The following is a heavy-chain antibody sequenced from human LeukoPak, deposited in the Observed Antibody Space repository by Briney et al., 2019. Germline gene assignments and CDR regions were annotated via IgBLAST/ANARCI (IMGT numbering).Heavy chain of an antibody. V-gene: IGHV3-23*01. CDR3: ANTTTEPPGWFDP. J-gene: IGHJ5*02. CDR1: GFTFSSYA. CDR2: ISGRGVST. D-gene: IGHD4-11*01. Sequence: GGSLRLSCAASGFTFSSYAMSWVRQAPGKGLEWVSAISGRGVSTYYADSVKGRFTISRDNSKNTLYLQMNSLRSEDTAFYYCANTTTEPPGWFDPWGQGTLVTVSS.